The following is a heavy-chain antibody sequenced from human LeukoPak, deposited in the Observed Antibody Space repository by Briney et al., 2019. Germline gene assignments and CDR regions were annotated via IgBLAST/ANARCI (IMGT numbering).Heavy chain of an antibody. V-gene: IGHV4-34*01. J-gene: IGHJ6*03. CDR1: GGSFSGYY. CDR2: INDSGST. D-gene: IGHD2-21*02. CDR3: ARDRGSYCGGDCYYYYYMDA. Sequence: SETLSLTCAVYGGSFSGYYWSWIRQPPGKGLEWIGEINDSGSTNYNPSLKSRVTISVDTSKNQFSLKLNSVTPEDTAVYYCARDRGSYCGGDCYYYYYMDAWGKGTTVTISS.